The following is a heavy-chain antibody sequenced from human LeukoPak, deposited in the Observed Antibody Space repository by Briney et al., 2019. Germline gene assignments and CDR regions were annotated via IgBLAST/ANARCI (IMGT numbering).Heavy chain of an antibody. Sequence: GGSLRLSCAASGYTFSDYYMSWIRQAPGKGLEWVSYISSSGSTIYYADSVKGRFTISRDNAKNSLYLQMNSLRAEDTAVYYCARDGRYYYDSSGYYLFDYWGQGTLVTVSS. V-gene: IGHV3-11*01. CDR3: ARDGRYYYDSSGYYLFDY. D-gene: IGHD3-22*01. CDR1: GYTFSDYY. J-gene: IGHJ4*02. CDR2: ISSSGSTI.